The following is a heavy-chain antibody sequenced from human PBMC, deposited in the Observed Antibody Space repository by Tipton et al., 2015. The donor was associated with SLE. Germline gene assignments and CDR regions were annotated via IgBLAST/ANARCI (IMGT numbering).Heavy chain of an antibody. Sequence: GSLRLSCAASGFTFSSYAMSWVRQAPGKGLEWVSGISGSGGSTYYADSVKGRFTISRDNSKNTLYLQMNSLRAEDTAVYYCAKWSTYYDTIGYTTAWGQGTLVTVSS. V-gene: IGHV3-23*01. CDR3: AKWSTYYDTIGYTTA. J-gene: IGHJ5*02. CDR2: ISGSGGST. CDR1: GFTFSSYA. D-gene: IGHD3-22*01.